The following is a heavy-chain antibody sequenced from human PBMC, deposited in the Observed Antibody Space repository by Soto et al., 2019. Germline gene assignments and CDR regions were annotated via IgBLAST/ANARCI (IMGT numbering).Heavy chain of an antibody. Sequence: QVQLVQSGAEVKKPGASVKVSCQASGYTFANYDINWLRQATGQGLEWMGWMNPNTGNTAYAQKFQGRVTMTRNTSMTTAYMDLSSLRSDDTAVYFCARALRDCMRRSCQYYFDSWGPGTLVTVSS. D-gene: IGHD2-8*01. CDR2: MNPNTGNT. CDR1: GYTFANYD. J-gene: IGHJ4*02. CDR3: ARALRDCMRRSCQYYFDS. V-gene: IGHV1-8*01.